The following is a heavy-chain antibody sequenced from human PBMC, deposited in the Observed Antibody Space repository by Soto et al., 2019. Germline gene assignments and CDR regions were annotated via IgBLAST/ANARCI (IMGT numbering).Heavy chain of an antibody. D-gene: IGHD2-21*02. CDR2: IDHDGST. J-gene: IGHJ4*02. Sequence: KPSETLSLTCAVYGGSFSGYYWTWIRQPPGKGLEWIGEIDHDGSTNYNPSLKSRITISVDTSKNQFSLKLTSVTAADKAVYYCARGRGGNSVDYWGQGTLVTVSS. V-gene: IGHV4-34*01. CDR3: ARGRGGNSVDY. CDR1: GGSFSGYY.